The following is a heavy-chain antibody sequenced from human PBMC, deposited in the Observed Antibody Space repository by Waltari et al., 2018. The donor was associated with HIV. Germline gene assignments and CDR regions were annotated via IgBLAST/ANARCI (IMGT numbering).Heavy chain of an antibody. J-gene: IGHJ4*02. CDR3: AKGNYDFFTGYYGPSFEY. Sequence: EVELVESVGTLVQPAWFVRLSCSTSGFNFSSYAIHWVRQTPGKVMEDVSDISGDGHSTYDAGSMKGRFTITRDNSKNTLWLQMRSLRAEDTAVYYCAKGNYDFFTGYYGPSFEYWGQATLVTVSS. D-gene: IGHD3-9*01. V-gene: IGHV3-64D*06. CDR2: ISGDGHST. CDR1: GFNFSSYA.